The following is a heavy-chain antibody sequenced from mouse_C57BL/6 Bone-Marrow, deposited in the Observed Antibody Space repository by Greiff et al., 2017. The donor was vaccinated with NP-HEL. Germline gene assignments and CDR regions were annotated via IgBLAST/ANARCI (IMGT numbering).Heavy chain of an antibody. Sequence: EVKLVESGGGLVQPGGSLKLSCAASGFTFSDYYMYWVRQTPEKRLEWVAYISNGGGSTYYPDTVKGRFTISRDNAKNTLYLQMSRLKSEDTAMYYCARPSYERGAWFAYWGQGTLVTVSA. V-gene: IGHV5-12*01. D-gene: IGHD2-12*01. CDR3: ARPSYERGAWFAY. CDR1: GFTFSDYY. J-gene: IGHJ3*01. CDR2: ISNGGGST.